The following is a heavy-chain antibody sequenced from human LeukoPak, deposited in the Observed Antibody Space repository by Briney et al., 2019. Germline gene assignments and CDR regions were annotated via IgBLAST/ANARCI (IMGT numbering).Heavy chain of an antibody. CDR3: ARIVPFGYMDV. D-gene: IGHD3-16*01. CDR1: GFSLSTSGMR. V-gene: IGHV2-70*04. J-gene: IGHJ6*03. Sequence: SGPTLVNPTQTLTLTCTFSGFSLSTSGMRVSWIRQPPGKALEWLARIDWDDDKFYSTSLKTRLPISKDTSKNQVVLTMTNMDPVDTATYYCARIVPFGYMDVWGKGTTVTVSS. CDR2: IDWDDDK.